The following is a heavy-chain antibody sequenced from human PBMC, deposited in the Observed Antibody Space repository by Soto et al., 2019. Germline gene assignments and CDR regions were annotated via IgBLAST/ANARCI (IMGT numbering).Heavy chain of an antibody. V-gene: IGHV3-33*01. J-gene: IGHJ6*02. CDR1: GFTFSSYG. CDR2: IWYDGSNK. CDR3: ARDRGDSSGYYNYYGMDV. D-gene: IGHD3-22*01. Sequence: QVQLVESGGGVVKPGRSLRLSCAASGFTFSSYGMHWVRQAPGKGLEWVAVIWYDGSNKYYADSVKGRFTISRDNSKNTLYLQMNSLRAEDTAVYYCARDRGDSSGYYNYYGMDVWGQGTTVTVSS.